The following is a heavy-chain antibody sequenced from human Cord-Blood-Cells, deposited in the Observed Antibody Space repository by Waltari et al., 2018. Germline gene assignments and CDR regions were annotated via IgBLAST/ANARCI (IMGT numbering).Heavy chain of an antibody. CDR3: ARDRDSSSWFDY. CDR2: ISSSSSYI. Sequence: EVQLVESGGGLVKPGGSLRLSCAASGFTFSSYNMNWVRQAPGKGLDWVSSISSSSSYIYYADSVKGRFTISRDNAKNSLYLQMNSLRAEDTAVYYCARDRDSSSWFDYWGQGTLVTVSS. D-gene: IGHD6-13*01. V-gene: IGHV3-21*01. CDR1: GFTFSSYN. J-gene: IGHJ4*02.